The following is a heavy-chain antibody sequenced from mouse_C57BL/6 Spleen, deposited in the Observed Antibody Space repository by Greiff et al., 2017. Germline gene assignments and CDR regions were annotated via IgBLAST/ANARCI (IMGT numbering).Heavy chain of an antibody. CDR3: ARGISFWLSY. D-gene: IGHD1-1*01. J-gene: IGHJ3*01. CDR2: IYPGSGST. Sequence: VQLQQPGAELVKPGASVKMSCTASGYNFTSYWMTWVKQRPGQGLEWIGEIYPGSGSTNYNEKFKCQATLTVDTSSSTAYMQLSSLTSEDSAVYYCARGISFWLSYWGHGTLVTVSA. V-gene: IGHV1-55*01. CDR1: GYNFTSYW.